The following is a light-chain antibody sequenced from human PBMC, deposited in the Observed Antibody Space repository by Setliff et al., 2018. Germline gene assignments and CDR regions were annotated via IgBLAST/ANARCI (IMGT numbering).Light chain of an antibody. V-gene: IGLV2-14*03. CDR2: EVI. CDR1: SSDISVYNY. J-gene: IGLJ2*01. CDR3: LSYTSETTHAL. Sequence: QSALTQPPSASGSPGQSVTISCTGTSSDISVYNYVSWYQQHPGKAPKLLIYEVIKRPSGVSDRFSGSKSGNTASLTISGLQAEDEADYYCLSYTSETTHALFGGGTKVTVL.